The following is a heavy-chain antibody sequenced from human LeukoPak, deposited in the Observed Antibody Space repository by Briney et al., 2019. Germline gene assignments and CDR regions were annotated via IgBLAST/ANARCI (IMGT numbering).Heavy chain of an antibody. D-gene: IGHD6-19*01. CDR2: IYSTGST. J-gene: IGHJ4*02. CDR1: GGSISSYY. V-gene: IGHV4-4*07. Sequence: SDTLSLTCTVSGGSISSYYWSGIRQPAGKGLEWIGRIYSTGSTNYNPSLESRVTISVDNSKNQFSLKLSSVTAADTAVYYCARDRSGWYGQEYWGQGNLVTVSS. CDR3: ARDRSGWYGQEY.